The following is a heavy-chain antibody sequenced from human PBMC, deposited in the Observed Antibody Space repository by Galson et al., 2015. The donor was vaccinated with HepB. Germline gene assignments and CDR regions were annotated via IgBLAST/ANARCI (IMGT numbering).Heavy chain of an antibody. D-gene: IGHD3-22*01. CDR3: ARELSLDSSGYSWFDP. J-gene: IGHJ5*02. CDR2: IYYSGST. Sequence: TLSLTCTVSGGSISSSSYYWGWIRQPPGKGLEWIGSIYYSGSTYYNPSLKSRVTISVDTSKNQFSLKLSSVTAADTTVYYCARELSLDSSGYSWFDPWGQGTLVTVSS. V-gene: IGHV4-39*01. CDR1: GGSISSSSYY.